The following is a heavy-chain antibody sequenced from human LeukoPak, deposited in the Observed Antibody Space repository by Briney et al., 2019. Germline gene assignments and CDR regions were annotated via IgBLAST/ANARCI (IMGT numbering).Heavy chain of an antibody. V-gene: IGHV4-34*01. J-gene: IGHJ4*02. CDR1: GGSFSGYY. Sequence: PSETLSLTCAVYGGSFSGYYWSWIRQPPGKGLEWIGEINHSGSTNYNPSLKSRVTISVDTSKNQFSLKLSSVTAADTAVYYCARGSSGSGSYYRHSQTPYFDYWGQGTLVTVSS. D-gene: IGHD3-10*01. CDR2: INHSGST. CDR3: ARGSSGSGSYYRHSQTPYFDY.